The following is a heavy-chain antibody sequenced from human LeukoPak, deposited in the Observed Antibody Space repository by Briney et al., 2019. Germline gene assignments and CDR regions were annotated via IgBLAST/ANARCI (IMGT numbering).Heavy chain of an antibody. V-gene: IGHV4-39*01. J-gene: IGHJ4*02. D-gene: IGHD4-17*01. CDR2: IYYSGST. Sequence: SETLSLTYTVSGGSISTSSYYWGWIRQPPGKGLEWIGSIYYSGSTYYNPSLKSRVTISVDTSKNQFSLKLSSVTAADTAVYYCARQHDYAGGYWGQGTLVTVSS. CDR1: GGSISTSSYY. CDR3: ARQHDYAGGY.